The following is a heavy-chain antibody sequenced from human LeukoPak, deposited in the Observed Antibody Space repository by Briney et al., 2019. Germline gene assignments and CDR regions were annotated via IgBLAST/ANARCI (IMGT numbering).Heavy chain of an antibody. CDR3: ARAPSEIGGYYPEYFRH. J-gene: IGHJ1*01. V-gene: IGHV3-74*01. D-gene: IGHD3-22*01. CDR2: IKSDGST. Sequence: GSLRLSCAASGFTFSSYWMHWVRQAPGKGLVWVSHIKSDGSTRYADSVKGRFTISRDNAKNTVSLQMNSLRAEDTGVYYCARAPSEIGGYYPEYFRHWGQGTLVTVSP. CDR1: GFTFSSYW.